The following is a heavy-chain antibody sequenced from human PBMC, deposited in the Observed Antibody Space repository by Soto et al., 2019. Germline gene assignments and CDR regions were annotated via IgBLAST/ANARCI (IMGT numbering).Heavy chain of an antibody. CDR2: INPYNGNT. D-gene: IGHD1-26*01. Sequence: QVQLVQSGAEVKKPGASVKVSCKASGYTFTRYGISWVRQAPGQGLEWMGWINPYNGNTKYAQKLQGRVTMTTDTSTSRAYMELRSLRSDDTAVYYCARDAAVGLFDYWGQGTLVTVSS. CDR3: ARDAAVGLFDY. V-gene: IGHV1-18*01. CDR1: GYTFTRYG. J-gene: IGHJ4*02.